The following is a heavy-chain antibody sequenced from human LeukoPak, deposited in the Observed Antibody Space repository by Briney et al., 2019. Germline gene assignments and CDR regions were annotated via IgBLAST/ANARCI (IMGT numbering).Heavy chain of an antibody. CDR1: GFTFSSYS. CDR2: ISSSSSTI. J-gene: IGHJ4*02. CDR3: ARDRPYGSGRIYYFDY. V-gene: IGHV3-48*04. D-gene: IGHD3-10*01. Sequence: AGGSLRLSCAASGFTFSSYSMNRVRQAPGKGLEWVSYISSSSSTIYYADSVKGRFTISRDNAKNSLYLQMNSLRAEDTAVYYCARDRPYGSGRIYYFDYWGQGTLVTVSS.